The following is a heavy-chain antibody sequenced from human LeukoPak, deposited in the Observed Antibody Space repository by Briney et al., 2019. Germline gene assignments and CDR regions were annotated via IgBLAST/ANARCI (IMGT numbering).Heavy chain of an antibody. CDR1: GGSISSYY. CDR3: ARYYYDSSGYYYAD. Sequence: SETLSLTCTVSGGSISSYYWSWIRQPPGKGLEWIGYIYYSGSTDYNPSLKSRVTISVDTSKNQFSLKLSSVTAADTAVYYCARYYYDSSGYYYADWGQGTLVTVSS. D-gene: IGHD3-22*01. CDR2: IYYSGST. J-gene: IGHJ4*02. V-gene: IGHV4-59*01.